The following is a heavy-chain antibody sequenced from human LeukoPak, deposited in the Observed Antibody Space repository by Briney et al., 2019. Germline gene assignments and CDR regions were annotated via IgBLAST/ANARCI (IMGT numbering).Heavy chain of an antibody. CDR2: IIPIFGTA. J-gene: IGHJ4*02. V-gene: IGHV1-69*05. Sequence: SVKVPCKASGGTFSSYAISWVRQAPGQGLEWMGGIIPIFGTANYAQKFQGRVTITTDESTSTAYMELSSLRSEDTAVYYCATGTVTSAGLFDYWGQGTLVTVSS. CDR1: GGTFSSYA. CDR3: ATGTVTSAGLFDY. D-gene: IGHD4-17*01.